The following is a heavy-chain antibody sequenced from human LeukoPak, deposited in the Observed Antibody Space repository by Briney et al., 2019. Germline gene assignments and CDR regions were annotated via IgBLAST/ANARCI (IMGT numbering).Heavy chain of an antibody. D-gene: IGHD2-15*01. J-gene: IGHJ4*02. CDR2: INPNSGGT. CDR1: GYTFTGYY. CDR3: AREECSGGSCLTYFDY. V-gene: IGHV1-2*02. Sequence: ASVKVSCKASGYTFTGYYMHWVRQAPGQGPEWMGWINPNSGGTNYAQKFQGRVTMTRDTSISTAYMELSRLRFDDTAVYYCAREECSGGSCLTYFDYWGQGTLVTVSS.